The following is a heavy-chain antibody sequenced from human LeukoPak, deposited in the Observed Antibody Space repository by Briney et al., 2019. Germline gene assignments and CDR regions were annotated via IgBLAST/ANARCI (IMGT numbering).Heavy chain of an antibody. V-gene: IGHV3-30*18. D-gene: IGHD2-15*01. CDR2: ISYDGSTK. CDR3: AKVFCSGGSCYGDLVLGVVDY. J-gene: IGHJ4*02. Sequence: PGGSLRLSCAASGFTFSSHGIHWVRQAPGKGLEWVAAISYDGSTKYYADSGKGRFTISRDNSKNTLYLQMNSLRPEDTAVYYCAKVFCSGGSCYGDLVLGVVDYWGQGTLVTVSS. CDR1: GFTFSSHG.